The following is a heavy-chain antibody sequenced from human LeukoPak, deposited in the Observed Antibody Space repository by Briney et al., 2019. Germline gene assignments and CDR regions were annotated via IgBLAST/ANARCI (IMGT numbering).Heavy chain of an antibody. D-gene: IGHD3-10*01. V-gene: IGHV4-4*08. CDR1: GGSISTYH. Sequence: SETLFLTCTVSGGSISTYHWSWIRQPPGKGLEWIGYIYTSGSTRYNPSLNSRVTISVDTSKNQFSLKLSSVTAADTAVYYCARRITYMDVWGNGTTVTVSS. J-gene: IGHJ6*03. CDR2: IYTSGST. CDR3: ARRITYMDV.